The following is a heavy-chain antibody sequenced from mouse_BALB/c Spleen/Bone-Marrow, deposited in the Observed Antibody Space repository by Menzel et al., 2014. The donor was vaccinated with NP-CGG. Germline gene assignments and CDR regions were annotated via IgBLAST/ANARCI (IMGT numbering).Heavy chain of an antibody. D-gene: IGHD1-1*01. CDR3: TRYGNSHYYAMDY. Sequence: VQLQESGAELVRPGASVKLSCRASGYTFTSYWINWVKQRPGQGLEWIGNIYPSDSYTNYNQRFKDKATLTVDKSSSTAHMQLSSPTSEGSAVYYCTRYGNSHYYAMDYWGQGTSVTVSS. CDR2: IYPSDSYT. CDR1: GYTFTSYW. J-gene: IGHJ4*01. V-gene: IGHV1-69*02.